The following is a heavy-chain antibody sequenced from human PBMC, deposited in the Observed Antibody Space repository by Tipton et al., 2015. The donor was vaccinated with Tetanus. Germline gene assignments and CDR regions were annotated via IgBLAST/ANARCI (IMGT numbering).Heavy chain of an antibody. Sequence: TLSLTCAVYGGSFSGYYWSWIRQPPGKGLEWIGEINHSGSTNYNPSLKSRVTISVDTSKNQFSLKLSSVTAADTAVYYCARDINTIYRNAFDIWGQGTMVTVSS. J-gene: IGHJ3*02. D-gene: IGHD3-10*01. CDR2: INHSGST. CDR3: ARDINTIYRNAFDI. CDR1: GGSFSGYY. V-gene: IGHV4-34*01.